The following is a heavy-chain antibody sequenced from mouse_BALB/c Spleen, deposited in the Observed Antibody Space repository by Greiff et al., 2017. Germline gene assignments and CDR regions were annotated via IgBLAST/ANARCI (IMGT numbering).Heavy chain of an antibody. D-gene: IGHD1-1*01. J-gene: IGHJ4*01. CDR2: ISCYNGAT. CDR3: ARAYGRSDEVCYYAMDY. Sequence: LVKTGASVKISCKASGYSFTGYYMHWVKQSHGKSLEWIGYISCYNGATSYNQKFKGKATFTVDTSSSTAYMQFNSLTSEDSAVYNSARAYGRSDEVCYYAMDYWGQGTSVTVSS. CDR1: GYSFTGYY. V-gene: IGHV1S34*01.